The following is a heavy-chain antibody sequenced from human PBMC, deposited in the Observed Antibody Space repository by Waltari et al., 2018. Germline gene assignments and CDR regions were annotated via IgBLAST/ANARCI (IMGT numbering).Heavy chain of an antibody. CDR1: GGSISSYY. Sequence: QVQLQESGPGLVKPSETLSLTCPVSGGSISSYYWSWIRQPPGKGLEWIGYIYYSGSTNYNPSLKSRVTISVDTSKNQFSLKLSSVTAADTAVYYCARGRWEVTFDYWGQGTLVTVSS. CDR2: IYYSGST. D-gene: IGHD1-26*01. CDR3: ARGRWEVTFDY. J-gene: IGHJ4*02. V-gene: IGHV4-59*01.